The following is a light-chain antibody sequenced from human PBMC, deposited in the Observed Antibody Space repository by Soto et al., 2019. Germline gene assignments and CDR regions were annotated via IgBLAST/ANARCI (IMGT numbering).Light chain of an antibody. CDR3: CSYAGRPYV. CDR1: SSDVGGYNY. Sequence: QSALTQPRSVSGSPGQSVTISCTRTSSDVGGYNYVSWYQQYPGKAPKLMIYDVSKRPSGVPDRFSGSKSGNTASLTISGVQAEDEADYYCCSYAGRPYVFGTGTKLTVL. CDR2: DVS. V-gene: IGLV2-11*01. J-gene: IGLJ1*01.